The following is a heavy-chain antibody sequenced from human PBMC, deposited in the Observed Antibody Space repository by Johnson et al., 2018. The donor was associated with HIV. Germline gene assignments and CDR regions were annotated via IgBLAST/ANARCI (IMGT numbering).Heavy chain of an antibody. V-gene: IGHV3-33*01. CDR1: GFTFSDYG. Sequence: QMLLVESGGGVVQPGGSLRLSCAASGFTFSDYGIHWVRQAPGKGLEWVAVVWSDGNNRYYADSVKGRFTISRDNPKNTLYLQMSSLRAEDTAVYYCARVSWGQGTRVTVSS. CDR2: VWSDGNNR. J-gene: IGHJ3*01. CDR3: ARVS.